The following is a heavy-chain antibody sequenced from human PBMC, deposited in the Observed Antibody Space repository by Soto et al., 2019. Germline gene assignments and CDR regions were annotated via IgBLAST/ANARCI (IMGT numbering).Heavy chain of an antibody. CDR1: GGSLSTNP. Sequence: QVQLVQSGPEVKKPGSSVKVSCKASGGSLSTNPISWVRQAPGQGVEWMGGTGSGTGPGNHAQKFQGRLMVTADKSRSTVYMELSNLSSEDTAVYYCARRHSGGFFRVFDSWGQGTLVTVSS. V-gene: IGHV1-69*06. CDR2: TGSGTGPG. J-gene: IGHJ4*02. D-gene: IGHD2-15*01. CDR3: ARRHSGGFFRVFDS.